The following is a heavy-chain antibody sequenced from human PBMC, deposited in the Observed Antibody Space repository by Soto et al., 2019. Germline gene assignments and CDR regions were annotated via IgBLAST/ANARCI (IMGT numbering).Heavy chain of an antibody. Sequence: DVQVVESGGGLIQPGGSLRLSCAASGFTVSGKKYITWVRQAPGQGLEWVSALYIADGTFYADSVRGRFTVSIDSSKNTVYLQMNNLSXXDTAVYFCATWLLREHAFDIWGLGTMVTVSS. CDR3: ATWLLREHAFDI. CDR1: GFTVSGKKY. V-gene: IGHV3-53*01. J-gene: IGHJ3*02. CDR2: LYIADGT. D-gene: IGHD2-15*01.